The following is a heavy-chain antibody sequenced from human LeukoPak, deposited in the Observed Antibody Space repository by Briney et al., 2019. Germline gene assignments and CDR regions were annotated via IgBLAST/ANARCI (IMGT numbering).Heavy chain of an antibody. CDR1: GYTFTSYG. D-gene: IGHD3-3*01. CDR2: ISAYNGNT. CDR3: AREISDY. Sequence: VASVKVSFKASGYTFTSYGISWVRQPPGQGLEWMGWISAYNGNTNYAQKLQGRVTMTTDTYTSTAYKEMRSLRSDDTAVYYCAREISDYWGQGTLVTVSS. V-gene: IGHV1-18*01. J-gene: IGHJ4*02.